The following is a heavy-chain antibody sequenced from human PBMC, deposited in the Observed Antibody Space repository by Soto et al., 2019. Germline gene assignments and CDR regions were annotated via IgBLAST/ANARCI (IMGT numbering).Heavy chain of an antibody. CDR2: ISGSGGST. J-gene: IGHJ4*02. CDR1: GFTFSSYA. Sequence: EVQLLESGGGLVQPGGSLRLSCAASGFTFSSYAMSLVRQAPGKGLEWVSAISGSGGSTYYADSVKGRFTISRDNSKNTLYLQMNSLRAEDTAVYYCAKDPRGSGWYSPSGLLDYWGQGTLVTVSS. V-gene: IGHV3-23*01. CDR3: AKDPRGSGWYSPSGLLDY. D-gene: IGHD6-19*01.